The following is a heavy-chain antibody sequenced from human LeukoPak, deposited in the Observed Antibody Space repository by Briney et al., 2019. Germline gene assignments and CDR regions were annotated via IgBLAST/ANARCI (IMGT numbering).Heavy chain of an antibody. J-gene: IGHJ4*02. Sequence: AGGSPRLSCAASGFIFSSYWMSWVRQAPGKGLEWVANINQDGSEKYYVDSVKGRFTISRDNAKNSLYLQMNSLRVDDTAVYYCATDLYYWGQGTLVTVSS. CDR2: INQDGSEK. V-gene: IGHV3-7*04. CDR1: GFIFSSYW. CDR3: ATDLYY.